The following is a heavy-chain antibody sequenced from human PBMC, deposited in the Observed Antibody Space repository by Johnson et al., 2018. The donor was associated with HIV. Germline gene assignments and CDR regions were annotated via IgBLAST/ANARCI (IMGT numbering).Heavy chain of an antibody. J-gene: IGHJ3*01. D-gene: IGHD2-2*01. CDR3: VRGRKDIGAVDGLDNDGFDV. CDR2: LYSSGKT. CDR1: TFSVSSNS. Sequence: MLLVESGGGLVRPGGSLRLSCAPSTFSVSSNSMTWVRQAPGKGLELVSLLYSSGKTYYADSPEGRFNIFRDVSNSTLYLQMNSLRPEDSGVYYCVRGRKDIGAVDGLDNDGFDVWGQGTKVTVSS. V-gene: IGHV3-66*02.